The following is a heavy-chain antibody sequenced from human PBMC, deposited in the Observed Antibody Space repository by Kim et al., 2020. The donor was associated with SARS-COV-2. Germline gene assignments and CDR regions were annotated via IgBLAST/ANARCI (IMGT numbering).Heavy chain of an antibody. CDR3: AAGEVGAPGGYYYYGMDV. D-gene: IGHD1-26*01. CDR2: IWYDGSNK. J-gene: IGHJ6*02. CDR1: GFTFSSYG. V-gene: IGHV3-33*01. Sequence: GGSLRLSCAASGFTFSSYGMHWVRQAPGKGLEWVAVIWYDGSNKYYADSVKGRFTISRDNSKNTLYLQMNSLRAEDTAVYYCAAGEVGAPGGYYYYGMDVWGQGTTVTVSS.